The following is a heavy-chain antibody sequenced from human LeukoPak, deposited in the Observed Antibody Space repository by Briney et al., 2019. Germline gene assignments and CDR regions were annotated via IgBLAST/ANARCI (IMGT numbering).Heavy chain of an antibody. CDR1: GYTFTRYY. CDR3: ARGGPQTLGASDY. Sequence: ASVKVSCKASGYTFTRYYMHWVRQAPGQGLEWMGTINPSGGNTNNAQKFQGRVAMTRDMSTSTVYMELGSLRSDDTAVYYCARGGPQTLGASDYWGQGTLVTVSS. V-gene: IGHV1-46*01. D-gene: IGHD1-26*01. CDR2: INPSGGNT. J-gene: IGHJ4*02.